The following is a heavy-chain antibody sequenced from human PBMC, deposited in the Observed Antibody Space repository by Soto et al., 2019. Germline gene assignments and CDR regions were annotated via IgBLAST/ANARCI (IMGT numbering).Heavy chain of an antibody. CDR3: ANTDKFLSQSSGWANRFDS. CDR2: ITSAGST. V-gene: IGHV3-23*01. Sequence: EVQLLESGGDLAQPGGSLRLICAASGFTFSNYAMTWVRQSPGKGLEWVSTITSAGSTFYGDTVKGRFTISRDNSKSTLYLQMNSLGAEDTAVYYCANTDKFLSQSSGWANRFDSWGQGTLVTVSS. J-gene: IGHJ4*02. CDR1: GFTFSNYA. D-gene: IGHD6-19*01.